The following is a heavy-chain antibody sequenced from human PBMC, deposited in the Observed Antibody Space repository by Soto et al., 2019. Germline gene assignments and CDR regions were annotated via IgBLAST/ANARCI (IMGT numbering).Heavy chain of an antibody. D-gene: IGHD4-17*01. Sequence: QVQLVESGGGVVQPGRSLRLSCAASGFTFSNYGINWVRQAPGKGLECVSVISYDGSNKIFADSVKGRFTISRDNSKNMVYLQMNSLSAGDTAIYYCAKDRGLRWVYGYPYGMDVWGPGTTVTVSS. CDR3: AKDRGLRWVYGYPYGMDV. CDR1: GFTFSNYG. V-gene: IGHV3-30*18. J-gene: IGHJ6*02. CDR2: ISYDGSNK.